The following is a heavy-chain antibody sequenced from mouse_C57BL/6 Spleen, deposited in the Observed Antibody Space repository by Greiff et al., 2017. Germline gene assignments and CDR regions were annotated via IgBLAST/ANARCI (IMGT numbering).Heavy chain of an antibody. CDR3: ARRGGSYDGYLYYFDY. CDR2: IWSGGST. CDR1: GFSLTSYG. Sequence: QVQLQQSGPGLVQPSQSLSITCTVSGFSLTSYGVHWVRQSPGKGLEWLGVIWSGGSTDYNAAFISRLSISKDNSKSQVFFKMNSLQADDTAIYYCARRGGSYDGYLYYFDYWGQGTTLTVSS. D-gene: IGHD2-3*01. J-gene: IGHJ2*01. V-gene: IGHV2-2*01.